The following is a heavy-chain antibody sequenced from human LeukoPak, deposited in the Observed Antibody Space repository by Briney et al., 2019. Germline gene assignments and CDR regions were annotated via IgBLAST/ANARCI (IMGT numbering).Heavy chain of an antibody. D-gene: IGHD3-10*01. CDR1: GGSISSSYS. Sequence: PSETLSLTCTVSGGSISSSYSWGWIRQPPGKGLEWIGNIYYSGSTYYNSSLKSRVTISVDTSKNQFSLKLSSVTAADTAVYYCARDFGSGSAPWGQGTLVTVSS. CDR3: ARDFGSGSAP. J-gene: IGHJ5*02. V-gene: IGHV4-39*07. CDR2: IYYSGST.